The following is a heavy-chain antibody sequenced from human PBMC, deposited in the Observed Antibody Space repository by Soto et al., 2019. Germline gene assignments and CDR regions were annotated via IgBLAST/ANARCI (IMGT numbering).Heavy chain of an antibody. CDR3: ARDGTKVLLWFGELLYGWFGP. CDR2: ISYDGSNK. V-gene: IGHV3-30-3*01. CDR1: GFTFSSYA. J-gene: IGHJ5*02. D-gene: IGHD3-10*01. Sequence: GGSLRLSCAASGFTFSSYAMHWVRQAPGKGLEWVAVISYDGSNKYYADSVKGRFTISRDNSKNTLYLQMNSLRAEDTAVYYCARDGTKVLLWFGELLYGWFGPWGQGTLVTVSS.